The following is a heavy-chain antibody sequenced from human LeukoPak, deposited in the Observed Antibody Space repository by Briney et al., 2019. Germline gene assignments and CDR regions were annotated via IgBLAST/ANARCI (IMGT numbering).Heavy chain of an antibody. J-gene: IGHJ3*02. CDR2: INHSGST. Sequence: PSETLSLTCAVYGGSFSGDFWSWIRQSPGKGLEWIGEINHSGSTNYNPSLKSRVTISVDTSKNQFSLKLSSVTAADTAVYYCARGRAFDIWGQGTMVTVSS. CDR3: ARGRAFDI. CDR1: GGSFSGDF. V-gene: IGHV4-34*01.